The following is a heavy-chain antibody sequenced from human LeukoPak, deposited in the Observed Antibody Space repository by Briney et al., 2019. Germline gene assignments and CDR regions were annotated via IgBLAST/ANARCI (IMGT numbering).Heavy chain of an antibody. CDR3: GRGRPRGYSGYVIDY. D-gene: IGHD5-12*01. Sequence: GGSLRLSCAASGFTFSSYGMHWVRQAPGKGLEWVAFIRYDGSNKYYADSVKGRFTISRDNSKNTLYLQMNSLRAEDTAAFYCGRGRPRGYSGYVIDYWGQGTPITVSS. CDR2: IRYDGSNK. V-gene: IGHV3-30*02. J-gene: IGHJ4*02. CDR1: GFTFSSYG.